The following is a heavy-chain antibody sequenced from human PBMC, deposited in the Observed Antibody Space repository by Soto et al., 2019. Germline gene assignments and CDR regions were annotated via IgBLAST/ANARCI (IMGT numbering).Heavy chain of an antibody. CDR3: ARGKYYDFWSGYYPGLWYFEY. V-gene: IGHV4-34*01. D-gene: IGHD3-3*01. Sequence: TLSLTCAVYGGSFSGYYWSWIRQPPGTGLEWIGEINHSGSTNYNPSLKSRATISVDTSKNQFSLKLSSVTAADTAVYYCARGKYYDFWSGYYPGLWYFEYWGQGTLVAVSS. CDR1: GGSFSGYY. J-gene: IGHJ4*02. CDR2: INHSGST.